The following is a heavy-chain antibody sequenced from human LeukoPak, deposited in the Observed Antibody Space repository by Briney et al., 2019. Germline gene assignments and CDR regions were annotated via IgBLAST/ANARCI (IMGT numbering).Heavy chain of an antibody. CDR2: ISYDGSNK. CDR1: GFTFSSYA. V-gene: IGHV3-30-3*01. D-gene: IGHD1-1*01. CDR3: ARDGTALDY. J-gene: IGHJ4*02. Sequence: GRSLRLSCAASGFTFSSYAMHWVRQAPGKGLEWVAVISYDGSNKYYADSVKGRFTIPRDNSKNTLYLQMNSLRAEDTAVYYCARDGTALDYWGQGTLVTVSS.